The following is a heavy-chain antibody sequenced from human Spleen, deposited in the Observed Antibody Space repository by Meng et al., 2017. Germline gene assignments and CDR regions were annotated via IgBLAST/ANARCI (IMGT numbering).Heavy chain of an antibody. CDR3: ARSFSSTWYAYFEY. CDR1: GDSINRNH. D-gene: IGHD6-13*01. J-gene: IGHJ4*02. Sequence: SETLSLTCAVSGDSINRNHWYNWVRQPPGKGLEWIGYIYYSGSTNYNPSLKSRVTISVDTSKNQFSLKLSSVTAADTAIYYCARSFSSTWYAYFEYWGQGMLVTVSS. V-gene: IGHV4-59*01. CDR2: IYYSGST.